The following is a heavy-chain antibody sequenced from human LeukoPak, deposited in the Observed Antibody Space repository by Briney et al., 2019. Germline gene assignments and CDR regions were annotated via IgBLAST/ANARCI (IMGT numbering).Heavy chain of an antibody. CDR3: ARNNSNGFDF. V-gene: IGHV4-38-2*02. Sequence: SETLSLTCTVSGYSISGGYYWGWIRQPPGRGLEWIGTIFQSVSTYYNPSLKSRVTTSVDTSKNQFSLKLSSVTAADTAVYYCARNNSNGFDFWSQGTLVTVSS. CDR2: IFQSVST. CDR1: GYSISGGYY. D-gene: IGHD6-19*01. J-gene: IGHJ4*02.